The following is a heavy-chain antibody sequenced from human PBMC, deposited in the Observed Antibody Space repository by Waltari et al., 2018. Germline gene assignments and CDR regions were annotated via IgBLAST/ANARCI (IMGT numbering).Heavy chain of an antibody. CDR2: IIPIFGTA. J-gene: IGHJ3*02. Sequence: QVQLVQSGAEVKKPGSSVKVSCKASGGTFSSYAISWVLQAPGQGLEWMGGIIPIFGTANYAQKFQGRVTITTDESTSTAYMELSSLRSEDTAVYYCARRDSSGWYDAFDIWGQGTMVTVSS. V-gene: IGHV1-69*05. D-gene: IGHD6-19*01. CDR1: GGTFSSYA. CDR3: ARRDSSGWYDAFDI.